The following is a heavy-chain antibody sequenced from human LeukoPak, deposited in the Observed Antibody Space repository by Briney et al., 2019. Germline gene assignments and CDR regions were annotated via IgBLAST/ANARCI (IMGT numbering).Heavy chain of an antibody. CDR3: AREDDYYGSGRLDY. V-gene: IGHV3-33*01. Sequence: PGRSLRLSCAPSGFTFSSYGMHWVRQAPGKGLEWLAVIWYDGSNKYYADSVKGRFTISRDNSKNTLYLQMNSLRAEDTAVYYCAREDDYYGSGRLDYWGQGTLVTVSS. CDR2: IWYDGSNK. D-gene: IGHD3-10*01. J-gene: IGHJ4*02. CDR1: GFTFSSYG.